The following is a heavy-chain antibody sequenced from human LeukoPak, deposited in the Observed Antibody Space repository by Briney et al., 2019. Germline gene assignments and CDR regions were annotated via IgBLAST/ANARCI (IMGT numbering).Heavy chain of an antibody. J-gene: IGHJ6*03. D-gene: IGHD2-2*02. V-gene: IGHV3-23*01. CDR3: AKHYCSSTSCYNYYYMDV. CDR1: GFTFSSYA. CDR2: VSGSGGST. Sequence: GGSLRLSCAASGFTFSSYAMSWVRQTPGKGLEWVSVVSGSGGSTYYADSVRGRFTISRDNSKNTLYLQMNSLRGADTAVYYCAKHYCSSTSCYNYYYMDVWGKGTTVTVSS.